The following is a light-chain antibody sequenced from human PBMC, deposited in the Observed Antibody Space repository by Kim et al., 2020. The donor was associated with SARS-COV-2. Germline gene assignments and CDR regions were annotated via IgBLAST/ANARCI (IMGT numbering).Light chain of an antibody. CDR3: QSADSSGTYVWV. CDR2: KDS. CDR1: ALPKQY. V-gene: IGLV3-25*02. J-gene: IGLJ3*02. Sequence: SYELTQPPSVSVSPGQTARITCSGDALPKQYAYWYQQKPGQAPIPVIYKDSERPSGLPARFSGSSSGTTVTLTISGVQAEEEADYYCQSADSSGTYVWV.